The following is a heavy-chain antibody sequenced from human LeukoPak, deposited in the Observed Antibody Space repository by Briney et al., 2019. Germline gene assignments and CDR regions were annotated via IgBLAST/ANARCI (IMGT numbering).Heavy chain of an antibody. J-gene: IGHJ4*02. CDR3: TTGIRGD. CDR2: IASKTDGGTT. Sequence: GGSLRLSCAASGFTFSSYGMHWVRQAPGKGLEWVGRIASKTDGGTTDYAAPAKGRFTISRDDSKNTLFLQMNSLKTEDTAVYYCTTGIRGDCGQGTLVTVSS. V-gene: IGHV3-15*04. CDR1: GFTFSSYG.